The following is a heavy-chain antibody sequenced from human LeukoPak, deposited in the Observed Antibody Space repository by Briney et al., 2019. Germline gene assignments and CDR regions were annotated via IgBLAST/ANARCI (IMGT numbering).Heavy chain of an antibody. D-gene: IGHD3-22*01. CDR3: ARASGWYYYDSSGYLDY. J-gene: IGHJ4*02. V-gene: IGHV4-59*01. Sequence: SETLSLTCTVSGGSISSYYWSWIRQPPGKGLEWIGYIYYSGSTNYNPSLKSRVTISVDTSKNQISLKLSSVTAADTAVYYCARASGWYYYDSSGYLDYWGQGTLVTVSS. CDR2: IYYSGST. CDR1: GGSISSYY.